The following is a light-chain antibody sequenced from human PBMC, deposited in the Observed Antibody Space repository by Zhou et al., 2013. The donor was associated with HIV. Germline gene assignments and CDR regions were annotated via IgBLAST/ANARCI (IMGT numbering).Light chain of an antibody. V-gene: IGKV1-27*01. CDR1: QGISN. J-gene: IGKJ3*01. Sequence: DIQMTQSPSSLSASVGDRVTITCRASQGISNLAWYQQKPGKVPKLLIYAASTLQSGVPSRFSGSGSGTDFTLTISSLQPEDVATYYCQKYNSAHSPFGPGT. CDR3: QKYNSAHSP. CDR2: AAS.